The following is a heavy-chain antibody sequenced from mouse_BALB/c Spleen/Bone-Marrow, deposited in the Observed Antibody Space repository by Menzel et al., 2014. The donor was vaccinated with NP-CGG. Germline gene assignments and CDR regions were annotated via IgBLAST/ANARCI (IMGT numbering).Heavy chain of an antibody. Sequence: EVKLMESGPGLVKPSQSLSLTYTVTGYSITSDYAWNWIRQFPGNKLEWMGYISYSGSTSYNPSLKSRISITRDTSKNQFFLQLNSVTTEDTATYYCARGTLRGALDYWGQGTSVTVSS. CDR2: ISYSGST. J-gene: IGHJ4*01. CDR3: ARGTLRGALDY. D-gene: IGHD2-14*01. V-gene: IGHV3-2*02. CDR1: GYSITSDYA.